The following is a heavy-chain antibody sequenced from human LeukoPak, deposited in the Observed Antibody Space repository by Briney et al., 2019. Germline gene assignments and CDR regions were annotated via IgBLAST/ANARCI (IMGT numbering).Heavy chain of an antibody. CDR3: ARPRGIWYSSSNWFDP. CDR1: GGSVNSQTYY. CDR2: IYFSGNT. V-gene: IGHV4-39*07. J-gene: IGHJ5*02. Sequence: PSQTLPLTCSVSGGSVNSQTYYWGWIRQTPGQGLEWIGSIYFSGNTYYNPSLKSRGTISVDTSKNQFSLKLSSVTAADTAVYYCARPRGIWYSSSNWFDPWGQGTLVTVSS. D-gene: IGHD6-6*01.